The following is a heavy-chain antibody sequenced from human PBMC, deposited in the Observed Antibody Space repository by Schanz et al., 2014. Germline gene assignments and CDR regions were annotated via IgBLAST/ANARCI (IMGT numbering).Heavy chain of an antibody. Sequence: QVQLVQSGAEVKKPGASVRVSCKVSGYAFTTYGISWVRQAPGQGLEWMGRIIPILGIATYAQKFQGRLTITADKSTSTAYMELSSLRSEDTAMYYCARDYYDSSGYYYCDYWGQGTLVTVSS. D-gene: IGHD3-22*01. CDR3: ARDYYDSSGYYYCDY. J-gene: IGHJ4*02. V-gene: IGHV1-69*04. CDR1: GYAFTTYG. CDR2: IIPILGIA.